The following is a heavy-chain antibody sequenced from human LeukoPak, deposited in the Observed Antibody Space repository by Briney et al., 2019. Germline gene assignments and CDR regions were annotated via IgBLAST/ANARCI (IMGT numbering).Heavy chain of an antibody. CDR2: IYTSGIT. J-gene: IGHJ6*02. V-gene: IGHV4-4*07. CDR3: ARECSSSCPRGLDV. Sequence: SETLSLTCTVSGGSISSYFWTWIRQPAEKGLEWIGRIYTSGITNYNPSLKSRLTMSVDTSKNQFSLNLSSVTAADTAVYYCARECSSSCPRGLDVWGQGTTVTVSS. D-gene: IGHD2-2*01. CDR1: GGSISSYF.